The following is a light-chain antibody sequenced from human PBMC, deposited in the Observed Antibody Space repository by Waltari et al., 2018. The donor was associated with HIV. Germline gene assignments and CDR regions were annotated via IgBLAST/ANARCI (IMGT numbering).Light chain of an antibody. J-gene: IGKJ4*01. V-gene: IGKV4-1*01. Sequence: IFMTQSPDSLAVSLGERAPLNCKLSQSLLYCYSNDNYVAWFQKKQGQRTVLISSWASTREYGVPDICSGSGSGTDITFTISRLQAEDVAIYYCQQYYSSPVTFGAGTKGEIK. CDR1: QSLLYCYSNDNY. CDR2: WAS. CDR3: QQYYSSPVT.